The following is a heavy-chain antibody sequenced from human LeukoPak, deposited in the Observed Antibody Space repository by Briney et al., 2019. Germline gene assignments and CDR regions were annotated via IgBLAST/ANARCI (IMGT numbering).Heavy chain of an antibody. J-gene: IGHJ4*02. V-gene: IGHV3-53*01. CDR3: ARGLVDYYFDY. Sequence: AGGSLRLSCAASGFTVSSNYMSWVRQAPGKGLEWVSVIYSGGSTYYADSVKGRFTISRDNSKNTLYLQMNSLRAEDTAVYYCARGLVDYYFDYWGQGTLVTVSS. CDR2: IYSGGST. CDR1: GFTVSSNY. D-gene: IGHD1-26*01.